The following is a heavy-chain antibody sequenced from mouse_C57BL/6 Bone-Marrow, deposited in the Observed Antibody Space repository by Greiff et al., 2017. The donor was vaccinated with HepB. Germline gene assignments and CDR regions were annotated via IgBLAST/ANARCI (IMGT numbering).Heavy chain of an antibody. Sequence: EVKLQQSGAELVRPGASVKLSCTASGFNIKDDYMHWVKQRPEQGLEWIGWIDPENGDTEYASKFQGKATITADTSSNTAYLQLSSLTSEDTAVYYCTYYGSSHWYFDVWGTGTTVTVSS. D-gene: IGHD1-1*01. CDR1: GFNIKDDY. J-gene: IGHJ1*03. CDR3: TYYGSSHWYFDV. V-gene: IGHV14-4*01. CDR2: IDPENGDT.